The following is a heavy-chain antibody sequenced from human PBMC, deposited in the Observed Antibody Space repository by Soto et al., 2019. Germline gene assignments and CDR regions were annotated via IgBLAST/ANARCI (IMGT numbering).Heavy chain of an antibody. CDR3: PRGYYDCVWGSYRPDY. CDR2: IWYDGSNS. D-gene: IGHD3-16*02. Sequence: GGSLRLSCAASGFTFSSYGMHWVRQAPGKGLEWVAVIWYDGSNSYYADSVKGRFTISRDNSKNTLYLQMNSLRAEDTAVYYCPRGYYDCVWGSYRPDYWGQGTLVTVSS. V-gene: IGHV3-33*01. CDR1: GFTFSSYG. J-gene: IGHJ4*02.